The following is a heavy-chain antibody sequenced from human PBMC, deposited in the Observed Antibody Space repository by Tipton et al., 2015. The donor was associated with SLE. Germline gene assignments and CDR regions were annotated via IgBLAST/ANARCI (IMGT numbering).Heavy chain of an antibody. D-gene: IGHD1-14*01. Sequence: SLRLSCSASGFTFSTYGMHWVRQAPGKGPEWVALIWYDGDNKYYADSVKGRFTISRDTSKNTVYLQMNSLRVEDTAVYYCARQGTGFGSGRDDYWGQGILVTVSS. V-gene: IGHV3-33*08. J-gene: IGHJ4*02. CDR3: ARQGTGFGSGRDDY. CDR1: GFTFSTYG. CDR2: IWYDGDNK.